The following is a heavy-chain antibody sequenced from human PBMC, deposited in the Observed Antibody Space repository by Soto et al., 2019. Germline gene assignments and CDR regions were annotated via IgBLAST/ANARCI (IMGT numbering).Heavy chain of an antibody. J-gene: IGHJ3*01. CDR3: ARAVGRRGFNDAFDV. CDR1: GYTFIDHY. D-gene: IGHD3-22*01. CDR2: ITPNSGAT. Sequence: SVKVSCKASGYTFIDHYIHWVRQAPGQGLEWMGWITPNSGATKYAQKFQGRVTMTRDASINTAYVDVTGLTFDDTAVYFCARAVGRRGFNDAFDVWGKGTLVPVPS. V-gene: IGHV1-2*02.